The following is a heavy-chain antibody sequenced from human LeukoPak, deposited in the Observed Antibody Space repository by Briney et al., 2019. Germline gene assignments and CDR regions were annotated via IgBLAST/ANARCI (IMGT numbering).Heavy chain of an antibody. Sequence: GASVKVSCKASGGTFSSYAISWVRQAPGQGLEWIGGIIPIFGTANYAQKFQGRVTITADESTSTAYMELSSLRSEDTAVYYCARGGAVAGFDYWGQGTLVTVSS. CDR1: GGTFSSYA. CDR3: ARGGAVAGFDY. J-gene: IGHJ4*02. V-gene: IGHV1-69*13. D-gene: IGHD6-19*01. CDR2: IIPIFGTA.